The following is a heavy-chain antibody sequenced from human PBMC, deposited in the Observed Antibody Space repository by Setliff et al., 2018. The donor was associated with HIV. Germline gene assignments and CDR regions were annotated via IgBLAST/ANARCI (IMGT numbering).Heavy chain of an antibody. J-gene: IGHJ2*01. CDR3: SRLADGGYDFRGYFDL. CDR1: GGSISSYY. D-gene: IGHD5-12*01. V-gene: IGHV4-59*08. CDR2: VYHTGST. Sequence: SETLSLTCTVSGGSISSYYWGWIRQPPGKGLEWIGTVYHTGSTYYSPSLQSRVTVSADTSKNQFSLKVTSVTAADTAVYHCSRLADGGYDFRGYFDLWGRGTLVTVSS.